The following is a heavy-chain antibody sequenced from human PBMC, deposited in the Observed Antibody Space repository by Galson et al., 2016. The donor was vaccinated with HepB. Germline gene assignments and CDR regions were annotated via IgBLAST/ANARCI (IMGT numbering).Heavy chain of an antibody. Sequence: SLRLSCAGSGFTFSRFWMGWVRQAPEKGLEWVANIKDDGSQKFYVDSVKGRFTISRDSSKKTVYLQMNSLRAEDTAAYYCARDGSSSAPYFDYWGQGTLVTVSS. CDR3: ARDGSSSAPYFDY. CDR1: GFTFSRFW. V-gene: IGHV3-7*01. J-gene: IGHJ4*02. CDR2: IKDDGSQK. D-gene: IGHD2-15*01.